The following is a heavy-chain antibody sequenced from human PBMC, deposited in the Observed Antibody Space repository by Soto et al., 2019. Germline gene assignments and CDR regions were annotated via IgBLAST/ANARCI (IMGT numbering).Heavy chain of an antibody. CDR1: GGSFSGYY. V-gene: IGHV4-34*01. CDR3: ARVSSYYYYGMDV. CDR2: INHSGST. J-gene: IGHJ6*02. Sequence: SETLSLTCAVYGGSFSGYYWSWIRQPPGKGLEWIGEINHSGSTNYNPSLKSRVTISVDTSKNQFSLKLSSVTAADTAVYYCARVSSYYYYGMDVWGQGTTVTVSS.